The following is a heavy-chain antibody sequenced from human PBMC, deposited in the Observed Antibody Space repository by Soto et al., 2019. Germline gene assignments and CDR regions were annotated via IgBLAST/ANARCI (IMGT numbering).Heavy chain of an antibody. CDR2: ITDNGGDS. V-gene: IGHV3-23*01. Sequence: EVQLLVSGGDLVQPGGSLRLSCVASGFTFGSRAMSWVRQAPGEGLEWVSTITDNGGDSKSADSVRGRFAISRDTSKNILYLQRNSLRAEDSAIYYCARGSEDSYPGSRIFDFWGRGTLVSVSS. J-gene: IGHJ4*02. CDR3: ARGSEDSYPGSRIFDF. D-gene: IGHD3-10*01. CDR1: GFTFGSRA.